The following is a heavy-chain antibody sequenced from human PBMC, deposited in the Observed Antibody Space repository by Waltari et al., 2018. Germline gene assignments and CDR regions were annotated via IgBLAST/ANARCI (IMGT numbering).Heavy chain of an antibody. CDR2: IYTSGST. CDR1: GTSIGSGCYC. J-gene: IGHJ6*03. CDR3: ARVYPVLSDAYMDV. Sequence: QVQLQASGPRLVKPSKTLSITCTVTGTSIGSGCYCRTWIRQPAGKGLEWIGRIYTSGSTNYNPSLKSRVTISVDTSKSQSSLKLSSVTAADTAVYYCARVYPVLSDAYMDVWGKGTPVTVSS. V-gene: IGHV4-61*02.